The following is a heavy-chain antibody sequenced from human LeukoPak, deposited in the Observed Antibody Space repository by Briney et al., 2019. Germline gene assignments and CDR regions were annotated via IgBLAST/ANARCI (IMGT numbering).Heavy chain of an antibody. CDR2: MNPNSGNT. CDR1: GYTFTSYD. D-gene: IGHD3-16*02. J-gene: IGHJ4*02. CDR3: ARLGELSSDDY. Sequence: GASVKVSCKASGYTFTSYDINWVRQATGQGPEWMGWMNPNSGNTGYAQKFRGRVSITRNTSISTAYMGLSSLVSEDTAVYYCARLGELSSDDYWGQGTLVTVSS. V-gene: IGHV1-8*03.